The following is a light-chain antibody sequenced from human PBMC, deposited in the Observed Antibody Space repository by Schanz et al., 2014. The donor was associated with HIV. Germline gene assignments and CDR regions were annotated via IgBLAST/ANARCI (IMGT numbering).Light chain of an antibody. V-gene: IGLV1-44*01. CDR2: SNN. Sequence: QSVLTQPPSTSGTPGQRVIISCSGSTSNIGSNTVNWYQQLPRTAPKLLIYSNNQRPSGVPDRFSGSRSGTSASLAISGLQSEDEADYYCAAWDVLLNGPVFGGGTQLTVL. CDR3: AAWDVLLNGPV. CDR1: TSNIGSNT. J-gene: IGLJ7*01.